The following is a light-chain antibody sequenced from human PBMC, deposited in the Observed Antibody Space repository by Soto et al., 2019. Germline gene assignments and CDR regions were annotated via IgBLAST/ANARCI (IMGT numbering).Light chain of an antibody. V-gene: IGLV2-8*01. CDR2: EVS. J-gene: IGLJ2*01. CDR1: SSDVGEENY. Sequence: QSALTQPPSASGSPGQSVTITCSGTSSDVGEENYVSWYQQHPGKVPKLILYEVSKRTSGVPDRFSGSRSGNTASLTVSGLQADDEADYYCSSFAGSPVVFGVGTKLTVL. CDR3: SSFAGSPVV.